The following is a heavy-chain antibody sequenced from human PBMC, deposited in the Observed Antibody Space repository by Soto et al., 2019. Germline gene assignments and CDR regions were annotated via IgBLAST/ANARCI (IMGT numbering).Heavy chain of an antibody. CDR3: ASYSSGTFDY. CDR1: GVTFSSYA. CDR2: ISSNGGST. D-gene: IGHD6-25*01. J-gene: IGHJ4*02. Sequence: GGALRHSCGGSGVTFSSYAIHWGRQAPGKGLEYVSAISSNGGSTYYANSVKGRFTISRDNSKNTLYLQMGSLRAEDMAVYYCASYSSGTFDYWGQGTLVTVFS. V-gene: IGHV3-64*01.